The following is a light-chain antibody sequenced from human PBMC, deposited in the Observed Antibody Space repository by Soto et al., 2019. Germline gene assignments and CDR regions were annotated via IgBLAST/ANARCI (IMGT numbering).Light chain of an antibody. CDR1: QSISSW. CDR2: AAS. Sequence: DIPMTQSHSTLSASVVDRITIXLRASQSISSWLAWYQQKPGKAPKLLIYAASSLQSGVPSRFSGSGSGTDFTLTISSLQPEDFATYYCQQSYSTLWTFGQGTKVDIK. CDR3: QQSYSTLWT. J-gene: IGKJ1*01. V-gene: IGKV1-39*01.